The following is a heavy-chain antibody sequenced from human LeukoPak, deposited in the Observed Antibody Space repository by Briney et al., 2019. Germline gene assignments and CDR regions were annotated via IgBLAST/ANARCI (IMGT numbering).Heavy chain of an antibody. Sequence: PSETLSLTCTVSGGSISSSSYYWGWIRQPPGKGLEWIGSIYYSGSTYYNPSLKSRVTISVDTSKNQFSLKLSSVTAADTAVYYCARSGYSYVVPRDWGQGTLVTVSS. CDR1: GGSISSSSYY. V-gene: IGHV4-39*01. J-gene: IGHJ4*02. CDR2: IYYSGST. CDR3: ARSGYSYVVPRD. D-gene: IGHD5-18*01.